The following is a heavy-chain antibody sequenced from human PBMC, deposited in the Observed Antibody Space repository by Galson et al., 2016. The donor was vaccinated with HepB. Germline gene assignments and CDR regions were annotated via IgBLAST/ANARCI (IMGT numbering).Heavy chain of an antibody. Sequence: SLRLSCAVSGFTFRNHQMHWLRQVPWKGLVWVSRIEPDGNSPIYADSVKGRFTISRDNAENMLYLQMNSLRAEDTAIYYCARDLSGPDYWGQGTLVTVSS. J-gene: IGHJ4*02. V-gene: IGHV3-74*01. CDR1: GFTFRNHQ. CDR3: ARDLSGPDY. CDR2: IEPDGNSP.